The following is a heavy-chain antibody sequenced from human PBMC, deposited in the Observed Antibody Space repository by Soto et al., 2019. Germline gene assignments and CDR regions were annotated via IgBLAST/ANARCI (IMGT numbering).Heavy chain of an antibody. V-gene: IGHV3-21*01. CDR1: GFTFSSYS. Sequence: PGGSLRLSCAASGFTFSSYSMNWVRQAPGKGLEWVSSISSSSSYIYYADSVKGRFTISRDNAKNSLYLQMNSLRAEDTAVYYCARDRAYYDSSGYPRPYFDYWGQGTLVTVSS. CDR2: ISSSSSYI. CDR3: ARDRAYYDSSGYPRPYFDY. D-gene: IGHD3-22*01. J-gene: IGHJ4*02.